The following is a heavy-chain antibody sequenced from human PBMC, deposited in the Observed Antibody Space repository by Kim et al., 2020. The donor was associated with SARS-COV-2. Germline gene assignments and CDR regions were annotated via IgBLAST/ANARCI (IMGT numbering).Heavy chain of an antibody. D-gene: IGHD3-9*01. Sequence: GGSLRLSCAASGFTFSSYGMHWVRQAPGKGLEWVAVIWYDGSNKYYADSVKGRFTISRDNSKNTLYLQMNSLRAEDTAVYYCARDLNHILRYFDWLLDYWGQGTLVTVSS. CDR2: IWYDGSNK. CDR1: GFTFSSYG. J-gene: IGHJ4*02. CDR3: ARDLNHILRYFDWLLDY. V-gene: IGHV3-33*01.